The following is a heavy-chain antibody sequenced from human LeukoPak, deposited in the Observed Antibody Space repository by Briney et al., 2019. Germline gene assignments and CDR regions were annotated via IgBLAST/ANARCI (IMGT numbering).Heavy chain of an antibody. D-gene: IGHD6-19*01. CDR3: AKDSHCGSSGWYDWYFDL. CDR1: GFTFSSYA. CDR2: ISGSGGST. J-gene: IGHJ2*01. V-gene: IGHV3-23*01. Sequence: GGSLRLSCVVSGFTFSSYAMSWVRQAPGKGLEWVSAISGSGGSTYYADSVKGRFTISRDNSKNTLYLQMNSLRAEDTAVYYCAKDSHCGSSGWYDWYFDLWGRGTLVTVSS.